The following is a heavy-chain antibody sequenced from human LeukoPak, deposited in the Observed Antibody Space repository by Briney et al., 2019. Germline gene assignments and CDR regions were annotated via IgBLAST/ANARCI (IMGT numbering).Heavy chain of an antibody. CDR2: ISSNGGST. CDR3: ARDLRGQDIVVVPAATFDY. V-gene: IGHV3-64*01. Sequence: GGSLRLSCAASGFTFSSYAMHWVRQAPGKGLEYVSAISSNGGSTYYANSVKGRFTISRDNSKNTLYLQMGSLRAEDMAVYYCARDLRGQDIVVVPAATFDYWGQGTLVTVSS. D-gene: IGHD2-2*01. CDR1: GFTFSSYA. J-gene: IGHJ4*02.